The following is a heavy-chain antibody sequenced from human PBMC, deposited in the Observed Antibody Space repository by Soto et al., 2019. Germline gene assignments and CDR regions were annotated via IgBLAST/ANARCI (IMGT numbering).Heavy chain of an antibody. Sequence: QVQLVESGGGLVRPGGSLRLSCEASGFTFRDYYMTWFRQAPGEGLEWLSYIDSSTKYTNYAVSVKGRFTISRANAMNSLYPHMNSLSAVDTAVYYSAREYYDPMDVGGQGTMVTVSS. CDR2: IDSSTKYT. J-gene: IGHJ6*02. CDR3: AREYYDPMDV. V-gene: IGHV3-11*05. CDR1: GFTFRDYY.